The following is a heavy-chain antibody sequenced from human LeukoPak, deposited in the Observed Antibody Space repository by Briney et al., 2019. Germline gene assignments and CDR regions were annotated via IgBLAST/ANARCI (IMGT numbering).Heavy chain of an antibody. CDR2: INPNSGGT. V-gene: IGHV1-2*04. CDR1: GYTFTDYY. CDR3: ARANLLHCSSTSCLFDY. J-gene: IGHJ4*02. Sequence: RASVKVSCKASGYTFTDYYMHWVRLAPGQGLEWMGWINPNSGGTNYVQKFQGWVTLTRDTSISTAYMELSRLTTDDTAVYYCARANLLHCSSTSCLFDYWGQGTLVTVSS. D-gene: IGHD2-2*01.